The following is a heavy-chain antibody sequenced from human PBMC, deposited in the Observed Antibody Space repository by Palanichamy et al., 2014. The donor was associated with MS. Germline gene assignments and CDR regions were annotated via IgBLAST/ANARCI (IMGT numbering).Heavy chain of an antibody. D-gene: IGHD2-8*01. CDR1: GFTFSNCW. Sequence: VHLVESGGGLVQPGGSLRLSCAASGFTFSNCWMIWVRQAPGKGLEWVANIDRDGSEKNYLDSVKGRFTISRDNAKNSLYLQLNSLRAEDTAVYFCATYRNEENVWTFFDYWGQGTLVTVSS. CDR2: IDRDGSEK. CDR3: ATYRNEENVWTFFDY. V-gene: IGHV3-7*01. J-gene: IGHJ4*02.